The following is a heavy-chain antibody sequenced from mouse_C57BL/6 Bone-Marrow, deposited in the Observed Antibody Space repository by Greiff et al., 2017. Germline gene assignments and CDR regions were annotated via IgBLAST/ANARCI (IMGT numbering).Heavy chain of an antibody. D-gene: IGHD2-5*01. CDR2: IYPGSGNT. J-gene: IGHJ2*01. CDR1: GYTFTDYY. V-gene: IGHV1-76*01. CDR3: ARKSNYLYYFDY. Sequence: VQLQQSGAELVRPGASVKLSCKASGYTFTDYYINWVKQRPGQGLEWIARIYPGSGNTYYNEKFKGKATLTAEKSSSTAYMQLSSLTSEDSAVYFCARKSNYLYYFDYWGQGTTLTVSS.